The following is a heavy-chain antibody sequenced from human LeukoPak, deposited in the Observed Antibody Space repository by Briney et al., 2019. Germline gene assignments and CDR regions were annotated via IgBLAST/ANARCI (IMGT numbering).Heavy chain of an antibody. CDR1: GFTFSSYW. Sequence: GGSLRLSCAASGFTFSSYWMSWVRQAPGKGLEWVANIKQDGSEKYYVYSVKGRFTISRDNAKNSLYLQMNSLRAEDTAAYYCARPGRADAFDIWGQGTMVTVSS. V-gene: IGHV3-7*04. CDR2: IKQDGSEK. J-gene: IGHJ3*02. CDR3: ARPGRADAFDI.